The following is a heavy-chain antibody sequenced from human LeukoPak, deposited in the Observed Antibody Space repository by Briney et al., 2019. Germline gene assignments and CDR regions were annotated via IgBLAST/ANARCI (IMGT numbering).Heavy chain of an antibody. D-gene: IGHD5-18*01. CDR1: GYTFTGYY. CDR3: ARVRLDAATTGFDY. V-gene: IGHV1-2*02. Sequence: ASVKVSCKASGYTFTGYYIHWVRQAPGQGLEWMGWINPNSGGTNYAQKFQGRVTMTGDTSINTAYMELSRLRSDDTAVYYCARVRLDAATTGFDYRGQGTLVTVSS. CDR2: INPNSGGT. J-gene: IGHJ4*02.